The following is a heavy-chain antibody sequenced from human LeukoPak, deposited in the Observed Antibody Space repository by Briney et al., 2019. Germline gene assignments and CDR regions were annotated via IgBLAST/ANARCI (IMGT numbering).Heavy chain of an antibody. V-gene: IGHV3-30*18. CDR1: GXXFSSYG. D-gene: IGHD6-19*01. Sequence: GGSLRLSCAASGXXFSSYGMHWVXXAPGXXXXXXAVISYDGSNKYYSDSVKGRFTISRDNSKNTLYLQMNSLRAEDTAVYYCAKMESVAGIFYGMDVWGQGTTVTVSS. CDR3: AKMESVAGIFYGMDV. J-gene: IGHJ6*02. CDR2: ISYDGSNK.